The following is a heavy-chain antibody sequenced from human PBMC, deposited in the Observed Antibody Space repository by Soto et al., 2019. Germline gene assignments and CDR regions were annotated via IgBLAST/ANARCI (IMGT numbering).Heavy chain of an antibody. J-gene: IGHJ6*02. CDR1: GYTFTSYG. D-gene: IGHD1-7*01. V-gene: IGHV1-18*04. Sequence: GASVKVSCKASGYTFTSYGISWVRQAPGQGLEWMGWISAYNGNTNYAQKLQGRVTMTTDTSTRTAYMELRSLRSDYTALYSCARDNWHYSKELGLYYCGMDVWGQGTTVTVSS. CDR3: ARDNWHYSKELGLYYCGMDV. CDR2: ISAYNGNT.